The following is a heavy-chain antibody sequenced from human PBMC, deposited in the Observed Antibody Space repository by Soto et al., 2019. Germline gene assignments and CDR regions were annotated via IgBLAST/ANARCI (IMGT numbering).Heavy chain of an antibody. Sequence: EVQLVESGGGLVQRGGSLKLSCAVSGITFSGSVMHWVRQASGKGLEWLGRIRSEANNYATVYGAAVKGRFTISRDDSKNTAYLQMNSLKTEDTAIYYCLTCRDGHNCIPYWGQGTLVTVSS. CDR1: GITFSGSV. V-gene: IGHV3-73*02. D-gene: IGHD2-15*01. CDR2: IRSEANNYAT. J-gene: IGHJ4*02. CDR3: LTCRDGHNCIPY.